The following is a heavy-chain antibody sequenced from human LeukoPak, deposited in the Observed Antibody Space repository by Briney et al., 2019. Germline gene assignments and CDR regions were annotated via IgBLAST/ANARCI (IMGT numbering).Heavy chain of an antibody. D-gene: IGHD2-2*01. CDR2: FNPNSGGT. Sequence: ASVKVSCKASGYTFTGYFMHWVRHAPGQGLKWMGSFNPNSGGTNYAQKFQGRVTMTRDTSISTAYMELSRLRSDDTAVYYCASSIVYCSSTSCYFNWGQGTLVTVSS. CDR3: ASSIVYCSSTSCYFN. V-gene: IGHV1-2*02. J-gene: IGHJ4*02. CDR1: GYTFTGYF.